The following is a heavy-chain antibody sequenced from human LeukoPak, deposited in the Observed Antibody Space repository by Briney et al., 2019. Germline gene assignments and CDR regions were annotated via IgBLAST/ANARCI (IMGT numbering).Heavy chain of an antibody. Sequence: GGSLRLSCEASGFTFSSYPMHWVRQAPGKGLEYVSGIGSNGGSTYYADSVKGRFTISRDNSKDTLYLQMVNLRPEDMAVYYCVRSRGISASPNWFDPWGQGTLVTVSS. CDR2: IGSNGGST. CDR1: GFTFSSYP. J-gene: IGHJ5*02. D-gene: IGHD6-13*01. V-gene: IGHV3-64*02. CDR3: VRSRGISASPNWFDP.